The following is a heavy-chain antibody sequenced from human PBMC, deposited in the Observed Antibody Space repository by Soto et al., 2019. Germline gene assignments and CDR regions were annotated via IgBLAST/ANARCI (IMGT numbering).Heavy chain of an antibody. V-gene: IGHV1-69*01. Sequence: QVQLVQSGAEVKKPGSSVKVSCKASGGPFRSNTINWVRQAPGQRREWMGGIIPNFNSPTYARKFQSRVTITADDSTNTAYIELRSLRSEDTAVYYCARDDRIGSYWRDYWGQGTQVTGSS. CDR3: ARDDRIGSYWRDY. CDR1: GGPFRSNT. D-gene: IGHD2-8*02. CDR2: IIPNFNSP. J-gene: IGHJ4*02.